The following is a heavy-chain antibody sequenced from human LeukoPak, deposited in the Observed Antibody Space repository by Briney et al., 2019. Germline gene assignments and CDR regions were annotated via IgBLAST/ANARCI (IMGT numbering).Heavy chain of an antibody. CDR3: ARESYYYDSSGYYF. D-gene: IGHD3-22*01. CDR1: GFTFSSYW. V-gene: IGHV3-7*03. CDR2: IKQDGSEK. J-gene: IGHJ4*02. Sequence: QSGGSLRLSCAASGFTFSSYWMSWVRQAPGKGLEWVANIKQDGSEKYYVDSVKGRFTTSRDNAKNSLYLQMNSLRAEDTAVYYCARESYYYDSSGYYFWGQGTLVTASS.